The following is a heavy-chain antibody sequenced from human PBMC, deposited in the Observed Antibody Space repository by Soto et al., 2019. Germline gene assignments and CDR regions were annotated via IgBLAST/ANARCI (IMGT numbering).Heavy chain of an antibody. CDR2: INHSGST. J-gene: IGHJ6*02. Sequence: SETLSLTCAVYGGSFSCYYWSWIRQPPGKGLEWIGEINHSGSTNYNPSLKSRVTISVDTSKNQFSLKLSSVTAADTAVYYCAVAIXDIVMQLLKNYYYGMDVWGQGTTVTVSS. CDR3: AVAIXDIVMQLLKNYYYGMDV. V-gene: IGHV4-34*01. D-gene: IGHD2-15*01. CDR1: GGSFSCYY.